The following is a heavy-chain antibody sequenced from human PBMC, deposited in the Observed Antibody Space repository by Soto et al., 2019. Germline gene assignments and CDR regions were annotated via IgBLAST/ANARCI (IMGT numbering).Heavy chain of an antibody. CDR3: ARDRVNWFDP. CDR2: IYYSGST. Sequence: SETLSLTCTVSGGSISSCDYYWSWIRQPPGKGLDWIGYIYYSGSTYYNPSLKSRVTISVDTSKNQFSLKLSSVTAADTAVYYCARDRVNWFDPWGQGTLVTVSS. V-gene: IGHV4-30-4*01. D-gene: IGHD6-13*01. CDR1: GGSISSCDYY. J-gene: IGHJ5*02.